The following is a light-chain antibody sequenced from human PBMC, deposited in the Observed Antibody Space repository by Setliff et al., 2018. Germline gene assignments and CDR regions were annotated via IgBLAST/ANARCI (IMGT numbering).Light chain of an antibody. CDR2: RNN. J-gene: IGLJ1*01. CDR3: CSYAGSYTFLYV. V-gene: IGLV1-44*01. Sequence: QSVLTQSPSASGTPGQRVTISCSGSSSNIGSNTVNWYQQLPGTAPKLLIYRNNQRPSGVPDRFSGSKSGTSASLAISGLQSEDEADYYCCSYAGSYTFLYVFGTGTKVTVL. CDR1: SSNIGSNT.